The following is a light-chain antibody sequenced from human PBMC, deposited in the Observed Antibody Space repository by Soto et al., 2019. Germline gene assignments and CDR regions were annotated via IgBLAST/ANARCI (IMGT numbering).Light chain of an antibody. CDR1: QSVSSN. V-gene: IGKV3-15*01. CDR2: GAS. J-gene: IGKJ2*01. Sequence: EIVMTQSPATLSVSPGERATLSCRASQSVSSNFAWYQQKPGQAPRLLIYGASSRATGIPARFSGSGSETEFTLTISSLQSEDFAVYYCQQYNNWPPYTFGRGTKLEIK. CDR3: QQYNNWPPYT.